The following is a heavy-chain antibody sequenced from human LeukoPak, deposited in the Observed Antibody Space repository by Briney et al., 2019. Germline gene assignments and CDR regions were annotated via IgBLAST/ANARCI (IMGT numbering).Heavy chain of an antibody. CDR2: IYYSGST. Sequence: PSETLSLTCTISGGSINYYHWSWIRQPPGKGLEWIGYIYYSGSTKYNPSLKSRVTVSVDTSKNQLSLKLSSVTAADTAVYYCARSAYCGGDCPKFFDYWGQGTLVTVSS. V-gene: IGHV4-59*01. D-gene: IGHD2-21*02. CDR3: ARSAYCGGDCPKFFDY. CDR1: GGSINYYH. J-gene: IGHJ4*02.